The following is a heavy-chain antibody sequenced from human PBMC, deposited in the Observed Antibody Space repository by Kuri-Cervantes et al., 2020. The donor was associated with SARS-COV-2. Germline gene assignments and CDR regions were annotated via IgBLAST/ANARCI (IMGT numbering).Heavy chain of an antibody. D-gene: IGHD3-3*01. J-gene: IGHJ3*02. CDR1: GFTFSDYY. CDR3: ARVRGRNDFWSGYRERWGDAFDI. CDR2: ISSSSSTI. V-gene: IGHV3-11*04. Sequence: GGSLRLSYAASGFTFSDYYMSWIRQAPGKGLEWVSYISSSSSTIYYADSVKGRFTISRDNAKNSLYLQMNSLRAEDTAVYYCARVRGRNDFWSGYRERWGDAFDIWGQGTVVTVSS.